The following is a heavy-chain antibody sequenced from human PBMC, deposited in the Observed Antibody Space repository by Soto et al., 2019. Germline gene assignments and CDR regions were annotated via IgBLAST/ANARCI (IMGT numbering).Heavy chain of an antibody. Sequence: EVQLVESGGGLVQPGGSLRLSCAASGFTFSTYSMHWVRQAPGRSLEWISYINGASSAIFYADSVKGRFTISSDNSKNSLYLQMNSLGAEDTAVYYCARAPTQWEVRNADYWGRGTLVTVAS. J-gene: IGHJ4*02. D-gene: IGHD1-26*01. CDR3: ARAPTQWEVRNADY. CDR2: INGASSAI. V-gene: IGHV3-48*01. CDR1: GFTFSTYS.